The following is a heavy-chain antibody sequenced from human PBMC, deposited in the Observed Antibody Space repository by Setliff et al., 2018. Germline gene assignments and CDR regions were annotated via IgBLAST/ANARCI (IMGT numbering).Heavy chain of an antibody. D-gene: IGHD3-10*01. V-gene: IGHV3-7*01. J-gene: IGHJ4*02. CDR1: GLSYINDW. Sequence: PGGSLRLSCTASGLSYINDWVSWVRQAPGKGLEWVANIKGDDSERYYVDSVEGRFTVSRDNAMNSLFLQMNSLRTEDTAVYYCFGAGTCSYWGQGTLVTVSS. CDR3: FGAGTCSY. CDR2: IKGDDSER.